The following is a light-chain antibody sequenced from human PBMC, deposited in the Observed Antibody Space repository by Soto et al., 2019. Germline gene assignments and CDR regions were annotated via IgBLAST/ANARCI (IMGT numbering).Light chain of an antibody. Sequence: QSVLSQPPSASGSLGQSVTSSCTGTSSDIGTYDYVSWYQQHPGRAPKLIIFEVSKRPSGVPDRFSGSKSGNTASLIVSGLQPDDEAEYHCTSYTGDDFTFVFGPGTKLTVL. CDR3: TSYTGDDFTFV. V-gene: IGLV2-8*01. CDR1: SSDIGTYDY. J-gene: IGLJ1*01. CDR2: EVS.